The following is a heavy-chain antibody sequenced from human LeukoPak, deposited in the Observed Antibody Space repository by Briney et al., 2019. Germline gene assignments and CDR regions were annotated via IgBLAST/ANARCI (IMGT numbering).Heavy chain of an antibody. CDR1: GYTFTSYY. Sequence: ASGKVSCKAAGYTFTSYYMHWVRQATGQGLEWMGGMNPNSGNTGYAQKFQGGVTITRNTSISTAYMELSSLRSEDTAVYYCARFWQWLVGWFDPWGQGTLVTVSS. D-gene: IGHD6-19*01. CDR3: ARFWQWLVGWFDP. CDR2: MNPNSGNT. V-gene: IGHV1-8*03. J-gene: IGHJ5*02.